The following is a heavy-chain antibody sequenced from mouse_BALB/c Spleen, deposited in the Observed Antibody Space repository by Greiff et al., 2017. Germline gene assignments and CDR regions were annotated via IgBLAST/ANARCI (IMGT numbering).Heavy chain of an antibody. D-gene: IGHD3-2*02. Sequence: DVQLQESGPGLVKPSQSLSLTCSVTGYSITSGYYWNWIRQFPGNKLEWMGYISYDGSNNYNPSLKNRISITRDTSKNQFFLKLNSVTTEDTATYYCARRGSGSWFAYWGQGTLVTVSA. CDR1: GYSITSGYY. V-gene: IGHV3-6*02. CDR2: ISYDGSN. CDR3: ARRGSGSWFAY. J-gene: IGHJ3*01.